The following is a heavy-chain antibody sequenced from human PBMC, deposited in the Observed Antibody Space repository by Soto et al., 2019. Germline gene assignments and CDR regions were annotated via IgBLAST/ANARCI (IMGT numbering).Heavy chain of an antibody. CDR2: IYYSGST. CDR1: GGSISSGGYY. V-gene: IGHV4-31*03. D-gene: IGHD5-12*01. J-gene: IGHJ4*02. CDR3: AREVRWLQYGYFDY. Sequence: SETLPLTCTVSGGSISSGGYYLRWIRQHPGKGLEWIGYIYYSGSTYYNPSLKSRVTISVDTSKNQFSLKLSSVTAADTAVYYCAREVRWLQYGYFDYWGQGTLVTVSS.